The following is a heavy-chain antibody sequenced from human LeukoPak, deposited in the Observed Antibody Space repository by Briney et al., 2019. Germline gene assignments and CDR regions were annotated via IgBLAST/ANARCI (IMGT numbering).Heavy chain of an antibody. CDR2: IYSGGST. Sequence: GGSLRLSCAASGFIVSHNYITWVRQAPGKGLEWVSVIYSGGSTFYTDSVKGRFTISRDSIKNTLYLQMNSLKVEDTAVYYCARLVGPADYWGQGTLVTVSS. J-gene: IGHJ4*02. D-gene: IGHD1-26*01. CDR3: ARLVGPADY. CDR1: GFIVSHNY. V-gene: IGHV3-66*04.